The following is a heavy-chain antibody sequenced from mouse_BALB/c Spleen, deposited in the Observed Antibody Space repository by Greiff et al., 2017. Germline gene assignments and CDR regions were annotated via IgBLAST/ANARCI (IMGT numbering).Heavy chain of an antibody. D-gene: IGHD1-1*01. V-gene: IGHV5-17*02. CDR2: ISSGSSTI. CDR1: GFTFSSFG. CDR3: ARKNPLYYYGSSLYWYFDV. J-gene: IGHJ1*01. Sequence: EVQGVESGGGLVQPGGSRKLSCAASGFTFSSFGMHWARQAPEKGLEWVAYISSGSSTIYYADTVKGRFTISRDNPKNTLFLQMTSLRSEDTAMYYCARKNPLYYYGSSLYWYFDVWGAGTTVTVSS.